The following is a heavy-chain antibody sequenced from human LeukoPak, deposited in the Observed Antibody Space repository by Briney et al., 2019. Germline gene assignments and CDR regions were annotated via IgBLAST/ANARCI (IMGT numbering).Heavy chain of an antibody. D-gene: IGHD3-22*01. Sequence: ASVKVSCKATSRISWVRQAPGQGLEWMGWIGTYGGDTYYAQKFQGRITVTTDTSTSTVYTELRNLRSDDTAVYYCARDLWNFYDDSGYNRDFDSWGQGTLVTVSS. J-gene: IGHJ5*01. CDR2: IGTYGGDT. V-gene: IGHV1-18*01. CDR3: ARDLWNFYDDSGYNRDFDS. CDR1: TSR.